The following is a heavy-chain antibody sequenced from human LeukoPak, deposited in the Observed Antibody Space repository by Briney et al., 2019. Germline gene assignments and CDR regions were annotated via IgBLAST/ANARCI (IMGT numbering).Heavy chain of an antibody. CDR3: ARWRYSGYEGFDY. V-gene: IGHV3-53*01. Sequence: PGGSLRFSCAASGFTVSSNYMSWVRQAPGKGLEWVSVIYSGGSTYYADSVKGRFTISRDNSKNTLYLQMNSLRAEDTAVYYCARWRYSGYEGFDYWGQGTLVTVSS. CDR1: GFTVSSNY. J-gene: IGHJ4*02. D-gene: IGHD5-12*01. CDR2: IYSGGST.